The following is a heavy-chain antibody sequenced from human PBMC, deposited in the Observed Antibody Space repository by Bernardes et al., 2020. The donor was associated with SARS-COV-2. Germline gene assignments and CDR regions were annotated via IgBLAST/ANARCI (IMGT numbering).Heavy chain of an antibody. CDR2: ISSSSSYI. D-gene: IGHD6-19*01. CDR1: GFTFSSYS. Sequence: GGSLRLSCAASGFTFSSYSMNWVRQAPGKGLEWVSSISSSSSYIYYADSVKGRFTISRDNAKNSLYLQMNSLRAEDTAVYYCAREGYSSGRYGMDSYYYYGMDVWGQGTAVTVSS. V-gene: IGHV3-21*01. CDR3: AREGYSSGRYGMDSYYYYGMDV. J-gene: IGHJ6*02.